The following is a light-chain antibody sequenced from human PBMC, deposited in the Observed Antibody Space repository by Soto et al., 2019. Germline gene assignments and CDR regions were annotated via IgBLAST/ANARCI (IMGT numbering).Light chain of an antibody. CDR3: QQFYNVPQT. Sequence: DIVMTQFPDSLAVSLGERATINCKSSQSVLFTSNNRNYMSWYQQKPGQSPALIIYWASTRESGVPDRFSGSGSGTNFTLTINNVQAEDVAVYYCQQFYNVPQTFGQGTKLEIK. V-gene: IGKV4-1*01. J-gene: IGKJ2*01. CDR2: WAS. CDR1: QSVLFTSNNRNY.